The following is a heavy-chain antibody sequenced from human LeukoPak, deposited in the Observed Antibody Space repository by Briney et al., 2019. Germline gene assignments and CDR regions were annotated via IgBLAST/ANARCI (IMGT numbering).Heavy chain of an antibody. J-gene: IGHJ4*02. CDR1: GFTFSSYG. D-gene: IGHD4-23*01. CDR2: IWYDGKNK. Sequence: PGGSLRLSCAASGFTFSSYGMHWVRQAPGKGLDWVAVIWYDGKNKHYADSVKGRFTISRDTSKNTVYLQMNSLRAEDTAVYYCARVSDYGNSDYWGQGTLVTVSS. V-gene: IGHV3-33*08. CDR3: ARVSDYGNSDY.